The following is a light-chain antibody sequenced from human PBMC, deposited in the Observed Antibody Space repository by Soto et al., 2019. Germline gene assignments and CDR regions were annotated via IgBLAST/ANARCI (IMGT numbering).Light chain of an antibody. CDR2: KAS. Sequence: DIQMTQSPATLSAYVGDRVTITCRASQSISNWLAWHQQKPGKVPKILIYKASSLESGVPSRFSGSGSGTEFTLTISSLQPEDFATYYCQQYNGYRWTFGQGTKVDI. CDR3: QQYNGYRWT. J-gene: IGKJ1*01. V-gene: IGKV1-5*03. CDR1: QSISNW.